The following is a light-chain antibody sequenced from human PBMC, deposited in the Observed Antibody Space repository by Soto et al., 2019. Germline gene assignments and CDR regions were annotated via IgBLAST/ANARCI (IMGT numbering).Light chain of an antibody. Sequence: QSVLTQPASVSGSPGQSITISCTGTSSDVGGYNYVSWFQHRPGKAPKLMIYEVTNRPSGVPNRFSASKSGNTASLTISGLQAEDEAYYFCSSYTDNGSLYVFGNGTKVTVL. CDR3: SSYTDNGSLYV. CDR2: EVT. J-gene: IGLJ1*01. CDR1: SSDVGGYNY. V-gene: IGLV2-14*01.